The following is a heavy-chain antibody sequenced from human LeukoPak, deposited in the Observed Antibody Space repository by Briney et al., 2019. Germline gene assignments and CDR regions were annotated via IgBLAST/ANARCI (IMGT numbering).Heavy chain of an antibody. Sequence: GGSLRLSCAVSGFTFSNYWMSWVRQAPGKGLEWVANIKQDGSEKNYVDSVKGRFTISRDNAKNSLYLQMNSLRAEDTAVYYCARDSTRITIFGVVINQPPNRYYYYMDVWGKGTTVTVSS. CDR2: IKQDGSEK. J-gene: IGHJ6*03. CDR1: GFTFSNYW. V-gene: IGHV3-7*01. CDR3: ARDSTRITIFGVVINQPPNRYYYYMDV. D-gene: IGHD3-3*01.